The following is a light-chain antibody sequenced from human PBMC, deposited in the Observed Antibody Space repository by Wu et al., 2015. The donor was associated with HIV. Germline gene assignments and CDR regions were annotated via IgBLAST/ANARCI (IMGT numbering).Light chain of an antibody. CDR1: QSVSSSY. Sequence: EIVLTQSPGILSLSPGERATLSCRASQSVSSSYLAWYQQNPGQAPRLLIYGTSIRATGIPDRFSGSGSGTDFTLTISRLEAEDFAVYYCQLYGNSRTWTFGQGTKVEIK. CDR3: QLYGNSRTWT. V-gene: IGKV3-20*01. CDR2: GTS. J-gene: IGKJ1*01.